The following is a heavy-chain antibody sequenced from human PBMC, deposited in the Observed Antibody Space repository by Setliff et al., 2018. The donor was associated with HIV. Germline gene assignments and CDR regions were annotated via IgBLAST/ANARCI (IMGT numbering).Heavy chain of an antibody. Sequence: PSETLSLTCTVSGGSVGSGSYYWSWIRQSPGKGLEWIGYIYYSGITTYNPSLKSRVTISIDTSKNQFSLNLRSVTAADTAVYYCARDPPGYGDSKDYWGQGKLVTVSS. V-gene: IGHV4-61*01. D-gene: IGHD4-17*01. CDR3: ARDPPGYGDSKDY. CDR1: GGSVGSGSYY. J-gene: IGHJ4*02. CDR2: IYYSGIT.